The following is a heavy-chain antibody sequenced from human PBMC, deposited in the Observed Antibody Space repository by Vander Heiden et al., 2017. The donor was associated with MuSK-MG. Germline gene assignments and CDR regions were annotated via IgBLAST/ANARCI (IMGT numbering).Heavy chain of an antibody. CDR3: AKDEGNRMATIQLDY. J-gene: IGHJ4*02. D-gene: IGHD5-12*01. Sequence: EVQLLESGGGLVQPGGSLRLSCAASGFTFSSYAMSWVRQAPGKGVEWVSAISGSGGSTYYADSVKGRFTISRDNSKNTLYLQMNSLRAEDTAVYYCAKDEGNRMATIQLDYWGQGTLVTVSS. V-gene: IGHV3-23*01. CDR1: GFTFSSYA. CDR2: ISGSGGST.